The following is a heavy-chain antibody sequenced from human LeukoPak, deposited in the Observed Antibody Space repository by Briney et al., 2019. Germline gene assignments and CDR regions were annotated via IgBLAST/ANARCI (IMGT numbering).Heavy chain of an antibody. CDR1: GFTFSTYP. Sequence: PPGGSLRLSCAASGFTFSTYPMDWVPQAPAKGLGWVALIQYDGRSKYYADSVKGRFTISRDNSKTTLYLKMNSLRAEDTAVYYCARANYDVLTGYYVGPSDIWGQGTMVTVSS. CDR2: IQYDGRSK. V-gene: IGHV3-30*04. J-gene: IGHJ3*02. D-gene: IGHD3-9*01. CDR3: ARANYDVLTGYYVGPSDI.